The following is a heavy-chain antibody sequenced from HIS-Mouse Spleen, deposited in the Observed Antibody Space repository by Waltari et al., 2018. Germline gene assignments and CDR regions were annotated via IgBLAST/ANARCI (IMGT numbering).Heavy chain of an antibody. CDR1: GGSISSSSYY. J-gene: IGHJ2*01. V-gene: IGHV4-39*07. CDR3: AREIPYSSSWYDWYFDL. CDR2: IYSSWSN. Sequence: QLQLQESGPGLVKPSETLSLTCTVSGGSISSSSYYWGWIRQPPGKGLEWIGSIYSSWSNYYNPTLKSRVTISVDTSKNQFSLKLSSVTAADTAVYYCAREIPYSSSWYDWYFDLWGRGTLVTVSS. D-gene: IGHD6-13*01.